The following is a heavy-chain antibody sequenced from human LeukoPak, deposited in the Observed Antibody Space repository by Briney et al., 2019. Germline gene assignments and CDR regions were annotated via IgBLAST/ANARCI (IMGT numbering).Heavy chain of an antibody. CDR3: ARMYSSGWYTY. CDR1: GGSISSYY. CDR2: IYYSGST. V-gene: IGHV4-59*01. Sequence: PSETLSLICAVSGGSISSYYWRWIRQPPGKGLEGIGYIYYSGSTNYNPSLKSRVTISVDTSKNQFSLKLSSVTAADTAVYYCARMYSSGWYTYWGQGTLVTVSS. D-gene: IGHD6-19*01. J-gene: IGHJ4*02.